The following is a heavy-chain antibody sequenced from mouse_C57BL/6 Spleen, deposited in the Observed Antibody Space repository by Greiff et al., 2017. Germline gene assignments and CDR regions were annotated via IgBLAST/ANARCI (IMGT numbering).Heavy chain of an antibody. D-gene: IGHD4-1*01. CDR2: ISSGSSTI. J-gene: IGHJ4*01. Sequence: EVKLVESGGGLVKPGGSLKLSCAASGFTFSDYGMHWVRQAPEKGLEWVAYISSGSSTIYYADTVKGRFTISRDNAKNTLFLQMTSLRSEDTAMYYCARLTGKGYAMDYWGQGTSVTVSS. V-gene: IGHV5-17*01. CDR3: ARLTGKGYAMDY. CDR1: GFTFSDYG.